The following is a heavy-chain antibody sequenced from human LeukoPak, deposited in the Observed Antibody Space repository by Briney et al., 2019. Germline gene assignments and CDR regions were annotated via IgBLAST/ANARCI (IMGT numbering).Heavy chain of an antibody. CDR2: IYFDGST. J-gene: IGHJ4*02. Sequence: SETLSLTCNVSVGSISNYYWSWLRQPPGKGLEWIGYIYFDGSTNYNPSLKSRLTISLDTSQNHISLKLSSLDAADTALYYCARAVEEWYTGYYFDYWGQGTLVTVSS. V-gene: IGHV4-59*01. CDR3: ARAVEEWYTGYYFDY. CDR1: VGSISNYY. D-gene: IGHD1-1*01.